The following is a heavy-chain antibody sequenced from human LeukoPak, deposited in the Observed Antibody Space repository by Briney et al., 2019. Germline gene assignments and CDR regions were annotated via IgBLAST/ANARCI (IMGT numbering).Heavy chain of an antibody. V-gene: IGHV3-66*01. J-gene: IGHJ3*02. Sequence: PGGSLRLSCAASGFTVSSNYMSWVRQAPGKGLEWVSVIYSGGSTYYADSVKGRFTISRDNSKNTLYLQMNSLRAEDTAVYYCASIVVVPAAIRGAFDIWGQGTMVTVSS. CDR3: ASIVVVPAAIRGAFDI. CDR1: GFTVSSNY. D-gene: IGHD2-2*02. CDR2: IYSGGST.